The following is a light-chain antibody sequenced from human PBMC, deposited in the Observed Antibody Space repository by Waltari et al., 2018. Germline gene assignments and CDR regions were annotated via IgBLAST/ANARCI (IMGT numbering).Light chain of an antibody. J-gene: IGLJ3*02. Sequence: QSALTQPASVSGSPGPSITISCTGTSRDVRTYPLFSWYQQHPDKAPKLMIYEVRKRPSGISNRFSDSKSGKTASLTISGLQAEDEADYYCCSYAGSSPVVFGGGTKLTVL. CDR1: SRDVRTYPL. V-gene: IGLV2-23*02. CDR2: EVR. CDR3: CSYAGSSPVV.